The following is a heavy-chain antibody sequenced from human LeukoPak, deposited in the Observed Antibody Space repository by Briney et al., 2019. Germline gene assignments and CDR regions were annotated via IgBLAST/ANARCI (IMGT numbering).Heavy chain of an antibody. CDR2: IWYDGTNK. CDR3: ARDLVGVTNTEPMAY. J-gene: IGHJ4*02. Sequence: GRSLSLFCAASAFSFSSFGMHWVRQAPGRGLEWVAVIWYDGTNKYYADSVKGRLTISRNNSKNTLYLQMNSLTDEDTALYYCARDLVGVTNTEPMAYWGQGTLVTVSS. D-gene: IGHD1-26*01. V-gene: IGHV3-33*01. CDR1: AFSFSSFG.